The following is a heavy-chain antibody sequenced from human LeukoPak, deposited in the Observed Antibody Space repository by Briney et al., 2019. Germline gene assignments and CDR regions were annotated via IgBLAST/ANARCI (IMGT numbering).Heavy chain of an antibody. CDR2: IYYSGST. J-gene: IGHJ4*02. V-gene: IGHV4-61*01. Sequence: SETLSLTCTVSGGSISSSTFYWSWVRQPPGKGLEWIGYIYYSGSTNYNPSLKSRVTISVDTSKNQFSLRLSSVTAADTAVYYCARVTGYVMEDYFDYWGQGTLVTVSS. CDR3: ARVTGYVMEDYFDY. CDR1: GGSISSSTFY. D-gene: IGHD6-13*01.